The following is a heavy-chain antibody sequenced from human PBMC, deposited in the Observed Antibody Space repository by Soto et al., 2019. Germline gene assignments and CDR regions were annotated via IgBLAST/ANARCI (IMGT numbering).Heavy chain of an antibody. D-gene: IGHD2-15*01. CDR3: ARRYCSGGSCYTGRDWFDP. CDR1: GGTFSTYG. Sequence: QVQLVQSGAEVKKPGSSVKVSCKASGGTFSTYGISWVRQAPGQGLEWMGGIIPIFNTANYAQKFEGRVRTTADESTRPAYMALSSLRSEDTAVYYCARRYCSGGSCYTGRDWFDPWGQGTLVTVSS. CDR2: IIPIFNTA. V-gene: IGHV1-69*01. J-gene: IGHJ5*02.